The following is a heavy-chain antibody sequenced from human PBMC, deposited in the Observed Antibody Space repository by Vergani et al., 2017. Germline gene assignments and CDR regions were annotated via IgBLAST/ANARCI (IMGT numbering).Heavy chain of an antibody. CDR1: GFTFSSYS. D-gene: IGHD2-2*01. J-gene: IGHJ1*01. CDR3: AREYCSSTSCYEYFQH. CDR2: ISSSSSYI. Sequence: EVQLVESGGGLVKPGGSLRLSCAASGFTFSSYSMNWVRQAPGKGLEWVSSISSSSSYIYYADSVKGRFTISRDNSKNTLYLQMNSLRAEDTAVYYCAREYCSSTSCYEYFQHWGQGTLVTVSS. V-gene: IGHV3-21*01.